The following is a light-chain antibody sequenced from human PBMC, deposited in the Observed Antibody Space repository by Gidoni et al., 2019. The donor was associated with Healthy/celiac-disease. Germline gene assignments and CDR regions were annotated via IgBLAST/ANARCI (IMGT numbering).Light chain of an antibody. CDR3: AAWDDSLNGFWV. CDR2: SNN. V-gene: IGLV1-44*01. CDR1: SSNIGSNT. Sequence: QSVLTQPPSASGTPGQRVTISCSVSSSNIGSNTVNWYQQLPGTSPKLLIYSNNQRPAEVPDRFSGSKSGTSASLAISGLQSEDEADYYCAAWDDSLNGFWVFGGGTKLTVL. J-gene: IGLJ3*02.